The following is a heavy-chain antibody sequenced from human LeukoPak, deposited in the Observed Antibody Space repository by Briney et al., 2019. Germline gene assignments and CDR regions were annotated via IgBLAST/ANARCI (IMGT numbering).Heavy chain of an antibody. CDR3: AGSKWGADFDY. Sequence: PGGSLRLSCAASGFTFSDYALSWVRQAPGKGLEWVSLISGSGGTTYSADSVKGRFSISRDNSKNTLYLEMNNLRAEDTAVYYCAGSKWGADFDYWGQGTLATVSS. J-gene: IGHJ4*02. V-gene: IGHV3-23*01. CDR1: GFTFSDYA. CDR2: ISGSGGTT. D-gene: IGHD1-26*01.